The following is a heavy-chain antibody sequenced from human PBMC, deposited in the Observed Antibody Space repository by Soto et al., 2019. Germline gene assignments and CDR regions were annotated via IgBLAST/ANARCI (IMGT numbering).Heavy chain of an antibody. D-gene: IGHD3-10*01. Sequence: QVQLVESGGGLVKPGGSLRLSCAASGFTFSDYYMSWIRQAPGKGLEWVTYISNSGRTIYYADSVQGRFTVSRDNAKNTLYLQMNGLRAEDTAVYYCVKGGAWFGELFPFGQGALGTVSS. CDR1: GFTFSDYY. CDR2: ISNSGRTI. CDR3: VKGGAWFGELFP. V-gene: IGHV3-11*01. J-gene: IGHJ5*02.